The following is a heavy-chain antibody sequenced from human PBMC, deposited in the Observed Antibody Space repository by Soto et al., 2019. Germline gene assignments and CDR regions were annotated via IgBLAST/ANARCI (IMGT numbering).Heavy chain of an antibody. CDR1: GGSFSGYY. V-gene: IGHV4-34*01. J-gene: IGHJ5*02. CDR2: IKHSGST. CDR3: ARVHVVVITYWFDT. D-gene: IGHD3-22*01. Sequence: QVQLQQWCAGLLKPSETLSLTCAVYGGSFSGYYWSWIRQPPGKGLEWIGEIKHSGSTNYNPSLKIRVTISVDTSKNQFSLKLSSVTAADTAVYYCARVHVVVITYWFDTWGQGTLVTVSS.